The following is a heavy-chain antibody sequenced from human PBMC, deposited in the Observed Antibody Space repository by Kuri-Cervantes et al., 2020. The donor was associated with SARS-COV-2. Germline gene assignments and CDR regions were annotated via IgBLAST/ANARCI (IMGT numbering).Heavy chain of an antibody. CDR1: GYTFTGYY. CDR3: ARDSFPLYYYDSSGYFDY. CDR2: INPSGGST. Sequence: ASVKVSCKASGYTFTGYYMHWVRQAPGQGLEWMGIINPSGGSTSYAQKFQGRVTMTRDTSTSTVYMELSSLRSEDTAVYYCARDSFPLYYYDSSGYFDYWGQGTLVTVSS. J-gene: IGHJ4*02. V-gene: IGHV1-46*01. D-gene: IGHD3-22*01.